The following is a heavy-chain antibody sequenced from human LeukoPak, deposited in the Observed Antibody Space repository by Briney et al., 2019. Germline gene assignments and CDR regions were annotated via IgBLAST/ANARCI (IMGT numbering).Heavy chain of an antibody. V-gene: IGHV4-39*07. CDR2: IYSSGST. D-gene: IGHD3-22*01. J-gene: IGHJ4*02. CDR3: ARANIKIGYPFDY. CDR1: GGSISSGSNY. Sequence: SETLSLTCNVSGGSISSGSNYWGWIRQPPGKTLEWIGSIYSSGSTYYNPSLKSRVTISVDKSKNQFSLKLSSVTAADTAVYYCARANIKIGYPFDYWGQGTLVTVSS.